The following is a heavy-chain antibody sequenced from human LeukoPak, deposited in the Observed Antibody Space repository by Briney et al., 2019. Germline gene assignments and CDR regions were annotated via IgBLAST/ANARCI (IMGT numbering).Heavy chain of an antibody. Sequence: SETLSLTCAVSGYSINSAYYWGWIRQPPGEGLEWIGSIYHSGSTYYNPSLKSRVSISVDTSKNQFSLKLNSVTAADTAVYYCARNMTTIRGGGFDIWGQGTMVTVSS. V-gene: IGHV4-38-2*01. CDR1: GYSINSAYY. CDR3: ARNMTTIRGGGFDI. D-gene: IGHD4-11*01. CDR2: IYHSGST. J-gene: IGHJ3*02.